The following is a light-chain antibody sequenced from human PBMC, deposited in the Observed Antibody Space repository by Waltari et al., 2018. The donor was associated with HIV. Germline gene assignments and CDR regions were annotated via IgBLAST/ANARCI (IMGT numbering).Light chain of an antibody. J-gene: IGKJ2*01. V-gene: IGKV3-15*01. CDR2: GAS. Sequence: EIVLTQSPATLSVSPGVRVTLSCRASHSVCDNLAWYQPKPGQAPRLLIYGASTRATGIPARFSGSGSGTEFTLTISSLQSEDFAVYYCQQYNDWPPLYTFGQGTKVEIK. CDR3: QQYNDWPPLYT. CDR1: HSVCDN.